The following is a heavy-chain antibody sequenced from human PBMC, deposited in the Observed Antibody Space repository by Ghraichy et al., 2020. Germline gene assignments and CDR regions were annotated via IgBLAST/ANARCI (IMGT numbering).Heavy chain of an antibody. Sequence: SETLSLTCTVSGGSISSYYWSWIRQPPGKGLEWIGYIYYSGSTNYNPSLKSRVTISVDTSKNQFSLKLSSVTAADTAVYYCASTPRRQRFYYYYYMDVWGKGTTVTVSS. CDR2: IYYSGST. J-gene: IGHJ6*03. CDR3: ASTPRRQRFYYYYYMDV. CDR1: GGSISSYY. V-gene: IGHV4-59*08.